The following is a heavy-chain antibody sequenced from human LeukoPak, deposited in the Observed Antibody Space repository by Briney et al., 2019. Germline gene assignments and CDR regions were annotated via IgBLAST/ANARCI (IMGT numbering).Heavy chain of an antibody. D-gene: IGHD3-22*01. V-gene: IGHV1-2*06. J-gene: IGHJ4*02. CDR2: INPNTGVT. Sequence: ASVKVSCKASGYTFSGHYLHWVRQAPGQGLEWMGRINPNTGVTQYTENFQGRVTMTGDTSISTAYMELSSLRSEDTAVYYCARVAWDYDSSGYYYLPFDYWGQGTLVTVSS. CDR1: GYTFSGHY. CDR3: ARVAWDYDSSGYYYLPFDY.